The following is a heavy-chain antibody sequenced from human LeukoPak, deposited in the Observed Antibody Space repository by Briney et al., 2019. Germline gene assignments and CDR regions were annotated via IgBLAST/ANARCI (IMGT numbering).Heavy chain of an antibody. D-gene: IGHD6-19*01. CDR2: IYPGDPDT. J-gene: IGHJ4*02. V-gene: IGHV5-51*01. Sequence: GESLKISCKDSGYSFTSYWIGWVRQMPGKGLEWMGIIYPGDPDTRYSPSFQGQVTISADKSISTAYLQWSSLKASDTAMYYCARHGLESSGYSSGWYIRWGQGTLVTVSS. CDR3: ARHGLESSGYSSGWYIR. CDR1: GYSFTSYW.